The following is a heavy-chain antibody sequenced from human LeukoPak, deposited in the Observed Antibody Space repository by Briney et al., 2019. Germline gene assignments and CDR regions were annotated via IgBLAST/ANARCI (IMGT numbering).Heavy chain of an antibody. CDR1: GFTVSSNY. J-gene: IGHJ4*02. D-gene: IGHD5-18*01. CDR2: IYPDGNT. Sequence: GGSLRLSCAASGFTVSSNYMNWVRQAPGKGLEWVSMIYPDGNTFYANSVKGRFTISRDNSKNTLDLQMSSLRAEDTAVYFCARRGHGYGSPFDYWGQGTLVTVSS. CDR3: ARRGHGYGSPFDY. V-gene: IGHV3-66*04.